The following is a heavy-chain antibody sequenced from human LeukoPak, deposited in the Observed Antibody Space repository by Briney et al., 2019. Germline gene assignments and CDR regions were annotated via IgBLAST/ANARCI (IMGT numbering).Heavy chain of an antibody. CDR2: IKQDGSET. CDR1: GFTFSNYW. Sequence: PGGSLRLSCAASGFTFSNYWMSWVRQAPGKGLERVANIKQDGSETYYVDSVKGRLIISRDNAKNSLYLQINSLRVEDTAVYYCARIVLGLGSRWDYFEYWGQGTLVTVSS. V-gene: IGHV3-7*01. CDR3: ARIVLGLGSRWDYFEY. J-gene: IGHJ4*02. D-gene: IGHD6-13*01.